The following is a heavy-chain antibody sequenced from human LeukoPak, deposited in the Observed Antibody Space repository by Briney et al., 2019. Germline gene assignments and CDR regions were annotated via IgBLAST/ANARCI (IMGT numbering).Heavy chain of an antibody. CDR1: GGTFSSYA. D-gene: IGHD1-26*01. J-gene: IGHJ5*02. CDR2: IIPIFGTA. Sequence: SVKVSCKASGGTFSSYAISWVRQAPGQGLEWMGGIIPIFGTANYAQKFQGRVTITADKSTSTAYMELSSLRSEDTAVYYCAREGRRGATFYWFDPWGQGTLVTVSS. V-gene: IGHV1-69*06. CDR3: AREGRRGATFYWFDP.